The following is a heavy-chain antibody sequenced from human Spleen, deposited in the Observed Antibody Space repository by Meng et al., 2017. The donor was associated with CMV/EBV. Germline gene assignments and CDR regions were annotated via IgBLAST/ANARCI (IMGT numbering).Heavy chain of an antibody. V-gene: IGHV2-5*01. J-gene: IGHJ5*02. CDR2: MFWKDDK. Sequence: AVGVGWLRQPPATPLEWLVLMFWKDDKRYLPSLKTTLPITNDSSKDQIVLTMTNIDPVDTATYSCAHSQRYYDSSGYYYGWCDPWGQGTLVTVSS. CDR1: AVG. D-gene: IGHD3-22*01. CDR3: AHSQRYYDSSGYYYGWCDP.